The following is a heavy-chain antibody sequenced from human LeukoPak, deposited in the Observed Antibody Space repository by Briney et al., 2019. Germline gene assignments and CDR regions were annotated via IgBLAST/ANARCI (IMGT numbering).Heavy chain of an antibody. CDR3: ARVVSLNYYGSGSYLENDY. CDR1: GFTFSNYG. CDR2: ISSSSSYI. D-gene: IGHD3-10*01. Sequence: PGGSLRLSCVASGFTFSNYGMNWVRQAPGKGLEWVSSISSSSSYIYYADSVKGRFTISRDNAKNSLYLQMNSLRAEDTAVYYCARVVSLNYYGSGSYLENDYWGQGTLVTVSS. J-gene: IGHJ4*02. V-gene: IGHV3-21*01.